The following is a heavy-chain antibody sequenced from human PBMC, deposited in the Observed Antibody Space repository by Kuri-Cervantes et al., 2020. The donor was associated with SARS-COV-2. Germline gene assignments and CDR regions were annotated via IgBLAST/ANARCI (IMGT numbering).Heavy chain of an antibody. Sequence: SVKVSCKASGYSLTNYDMIWVRQAPGQGLEWMGWIGTNNGNKVYAQKFQGRVTMTTDTSTNTASMELTSLRSDDTAVYYCARKGVVVPTPVDYYYAMDVWGQGTTVTVSS. D-gene: IGHD2-2*01. CDR1: GYSLTNYD. V-gene: IGHV1-18*01. CDR3: ARKGVVVPTPVDYYYAMDV. J-gene: IGHJ6*02. CDR2: IGTNNGNK.